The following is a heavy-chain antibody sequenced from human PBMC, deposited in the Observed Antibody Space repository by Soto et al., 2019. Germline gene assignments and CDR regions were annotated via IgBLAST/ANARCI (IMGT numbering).Heavy chain of an antibody. J-gene: IGHJ4*02. CDR1: GYTLTELS. D-gene: IGHD3-10*01. CDR3: ATDLVYGSGSYYPLGY. Sequence: ASVKVSCKVSGYTLTELSMHWVRQAPGKGLEWMGGFDPEDGETIYAQKFQGRVTMTEDTSTDTAYMELSSLRSEDTAVYYCATDLVYGSGSYYPLGYWGQGTLVTVSS. CDR2: FDPEDGET. V-gene: IGHV1-24*01.